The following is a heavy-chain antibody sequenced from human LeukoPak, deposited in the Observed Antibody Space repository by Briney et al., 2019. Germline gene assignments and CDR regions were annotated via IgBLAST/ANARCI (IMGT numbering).Heavy chain of an antibody. CDR1: GFTVSSNY. Sequence: GGSLRLSCAASGFTVSSNYMSWVRQAPGKGLEWVSVIYSGGSTYYADSVKGRFTISRDNSKNTLYLQMNSLRAEDTAVYYCAKSVGRYCSSTSCSAFDYWGQGTLVTVSS. CDR3: AKSVGRYCSSTSCSAFDY. V-gene: IGHV3-53*01. J-gene: IGHJ4*02. D-gene: IGHD2-2*01. CDR2: IYSGGST.